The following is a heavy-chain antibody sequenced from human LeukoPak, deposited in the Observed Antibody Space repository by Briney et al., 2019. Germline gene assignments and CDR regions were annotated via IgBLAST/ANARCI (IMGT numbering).Heavy chain of an antibody. D-gene: IGHD3-9*01. CDR2: IYYSGST. CDR3: ARSLRYFDWSNSGLDAFDI. V-gene: IGHV4-39*07. Sequence: PSETLSLTCTVSDGSITNYDWSWVRQPPGKGLEWIGSIYYSGSTYYNPSLKSRVTISVDTSKNQFSLKLSSVTTADTAVYYCARSLRYFDWSNSGLDAFDIWGQGTMVTVSS. J-gene: IGHJ3*02. CDR1: DGSITNYD.